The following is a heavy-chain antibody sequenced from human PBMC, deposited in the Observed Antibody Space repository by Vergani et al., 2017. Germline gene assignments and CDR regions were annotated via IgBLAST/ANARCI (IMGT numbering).Heavy chain of an antibody. J-gene: IGHJ6*02. CDR3: ARGPNSSGWYRGLDYYYYGMDV. Sequence: EVQLVESGGGLVKPGGSLRLSCAASGFTFSNAWMSWVRQAPGKGLEWVGRIKSKTDGGTTDYAAPVKGRFTISRDDAKNTLYLQMNSLKTEDTAVYYCARGPNSSGWYRGLDYYYYGMDVWGQGTTVTVSS. D-gene: IGHD6-19*01. V-gene: IGHV3-15*01. CDR1: GFTFSNAW. CDR2: IKSKTDGGTT.